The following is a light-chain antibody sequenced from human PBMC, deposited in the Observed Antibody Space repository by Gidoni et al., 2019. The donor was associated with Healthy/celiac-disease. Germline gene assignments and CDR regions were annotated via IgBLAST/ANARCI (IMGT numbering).Light chain of an antibody. CDR1: QSVLYSSNNKNY. J-gene: IGKJ2*01. CDR2: WAS. Sequence: DLVMTQSPDSLAWSLGERATINCKSSQSVLYSSNNKNYLAWYQQKPGQPPKLLIYWASTRESGVPDRFSGSGSGTDFTLTISSLQAEDVAVYYCQQYYSTPPTFGQGTKLEIK. CDR3: QQYYSTPPT. V-gene: IGKV4-1*01.